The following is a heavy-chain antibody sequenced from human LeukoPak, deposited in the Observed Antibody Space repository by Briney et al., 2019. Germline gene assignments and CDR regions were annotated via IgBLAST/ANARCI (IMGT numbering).Heavy chain of an antibody. CDR1: GGSISSGSYY. V-gene: IGHV4-39*07. Sequence: SETLSLTCTVSGGSISSGSYYWSWIRQPPGKGLEWIGEINHSGSTNYNPSLKSRVTISVDTSKNQFSLKLSSVTAADTAVYYCAKRIAAAGSFDYWGQGTLVTVSS. D-gene: IGHD6-13*01. CDR2: INHSGST. J-gene: IGHJ4*02. CDR3: AKRIAAAGSFDY.